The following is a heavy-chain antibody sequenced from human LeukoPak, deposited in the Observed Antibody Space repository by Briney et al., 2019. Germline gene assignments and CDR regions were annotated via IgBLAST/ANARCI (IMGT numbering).Heavy chain of an antibody. V-gene: IGHV3-7*01. J-gene: IGHJ4*02. Sequence: GGSLRLSCAASGFTFNNYWMNWVRQTPGNGLEWVANIKDDGSEKYYLDSVKGRFTISRDNAKNSLYLQMNGLRAEDTAVYYCARVAWPYYFDSWGQGTLVTVSS. CDR1: GFTFNNYW. CDR2: IKDDGSEK. CDR3: ARVAWPYYFDS.